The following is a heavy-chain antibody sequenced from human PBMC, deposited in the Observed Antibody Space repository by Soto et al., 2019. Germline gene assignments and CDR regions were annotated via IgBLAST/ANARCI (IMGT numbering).Heavy chain of an antibody. CDR1: GGTFSSYA. J-gene: IGHJ6*02. CDR2: INPNSGGT. D-gene: IGHD2-15*01. CDR3: ARASYSPLLPYYYYYGMDV. V-gene: IGHV1-2*04. Sequence: GASVKVSCKASGGTFSSYAISWVRQAPGQGLEWMGWINPNSGGTNYAQKFQGWVTMTRDTSISTAYMELSRLRSDDTAVYYCARASYSPLLPYYYYYGMDVWGQGTTVTVSS.